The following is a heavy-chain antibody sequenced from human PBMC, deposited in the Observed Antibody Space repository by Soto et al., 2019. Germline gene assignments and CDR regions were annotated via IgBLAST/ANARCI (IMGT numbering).Heavy chain of an antibody. CDR2: ISDSGCHT. CDR3: VKVLGSSAWYRFDG. D-gene: IGHD6-19*01. CDR1: GITFSSHA. J-gene: IGHJ4*02. V-gene: IGHV3-23*01. Sequence: EVQLLESGGGLVQPGGSLRLSCAASGITFSSHAMNWLRQAPGKGLDWVSAISDSGCHTYYADSVKSRFTISRDTSKNALCLQRNRVRAEDKCVYDCVKVLGSSAWYRFDGWGQGTLVTVSS.